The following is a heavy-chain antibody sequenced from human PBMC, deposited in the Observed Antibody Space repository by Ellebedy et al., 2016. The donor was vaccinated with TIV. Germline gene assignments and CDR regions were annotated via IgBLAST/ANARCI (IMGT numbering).Heavy chain of an antibody. CDR3: ARALAVADSY. CDR2: ISSSGSTI. CDR1: GFTFSDYY. V-gene: IGHV3-11*04. J-gene: IGHJ4*02. Sequence: GGSLRLSCAASGFTFSDYYMSWIRQAPGKGLEWVSYISSSGSTIYYADSVKGRFTISRDNAKNSLYLQMNSLKTGDTAVYYCARALAVADSYWGQGTLVTVSS. D-gene: IGHD6-19*01.